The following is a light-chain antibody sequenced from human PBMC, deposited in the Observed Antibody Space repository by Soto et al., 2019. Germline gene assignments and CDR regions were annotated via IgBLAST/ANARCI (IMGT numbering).Light chain of an antibody. Sequence: EILMTQSPATLSVSPGGTATLSCRASQGLGSRLAWYQQKPGQAPRLLIYDASTRATGVPDRFSANGSETEFTLTISSLQSEDFAVYYCQHYHGWVKSFGQGTKLEIK. J-gene: IGKJ2*01. CDR2: DAS. V-gene: IGKV3-15*01. CDR3: QHYHGWVKS. CDR1: QGLGSR.